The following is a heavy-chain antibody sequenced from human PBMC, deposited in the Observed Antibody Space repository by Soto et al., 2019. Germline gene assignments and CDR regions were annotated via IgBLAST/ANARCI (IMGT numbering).Heavy chain of an antibody. D-gene: IGHD3-22*01. CDR3: ARGYDSSGYYCSRAGLEYYYGMDV. Sequence: GGSLRLSCAASGFTFSSYGMHWVRQAPGKGLEWVAVIWYDGSNKYYADSVKGRFTISRDNSKNTLYLQMNSLRAEDTAVYYCARGYDSSGYYCSRAGLEYYYGMDVWGQGTTVTVSS. CDR2: IWYDGSNK. V-gene: IGHV3-33*01. J-gene: IGHJ6*02. CDR1: GFTFSSYG.